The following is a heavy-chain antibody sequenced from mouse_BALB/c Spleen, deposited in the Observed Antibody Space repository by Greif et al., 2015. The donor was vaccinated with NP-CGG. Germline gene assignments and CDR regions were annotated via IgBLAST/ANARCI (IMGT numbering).Heavy chain of an antibody. J-gene: IGHJ1*01. Sequence: VHLVESGPGLVAPSQSLSITCTVSGFSLTSYGVHWVRQPPGKGLEWLGVIWAGGSTNYNSALMSRLSISKDNSKSQVFLKMNSLQTDDTAMYYCARCYYGSSYWYFDVWGAGTTVTVSS. CDR1: GFSLTSYG. D-gene: IGHD1-1*01. CDR3: ARCYYGSSYWYFDV. V-gene: IGHV2-9*02. CDR2: IWAGGST.